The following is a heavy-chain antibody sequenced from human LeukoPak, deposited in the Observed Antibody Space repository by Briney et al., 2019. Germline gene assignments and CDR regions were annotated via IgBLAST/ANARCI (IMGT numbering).Heavy chain of an antibody. D-gene: IGHD3-9*01. J-gene: IGHJ4*02. CDR3: ATQLRYFDWLPLGY. Sequence: GGSLRLSCAASGFTFSSYGMRWVRQAPGKGLEWVAVIWYDGSNKYYADSVKGRFTISRDNSKNTLYLQMNSLRAEDTAVYYCATQLRYFDWLPLGYWGQGTLVTVSS. CDR2: IWYDGSNK. V-gene: IGHV3-33*01. CDR1: GFTFSSYG.